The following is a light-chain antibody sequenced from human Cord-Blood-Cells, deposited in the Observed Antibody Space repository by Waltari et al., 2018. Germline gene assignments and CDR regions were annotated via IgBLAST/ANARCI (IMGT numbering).Light chain of an antibody. CDR3: CSYAGSYTLV. CDR1: SSDVGGSTY. CDR2: DVS. Sequence: QSALPQHRSVSGSPGQSVTISCTGTSSDVGGSTYVSWYQQHPGKAPKLMIYDVSKRPSGVPDRFSGSKSGNTASLTISGLQAEDEADYYCCSYAGSYTLVFGGGTKLTVL. V-gene: IGLV2-11*01. J-gene: IGLJ3*02.